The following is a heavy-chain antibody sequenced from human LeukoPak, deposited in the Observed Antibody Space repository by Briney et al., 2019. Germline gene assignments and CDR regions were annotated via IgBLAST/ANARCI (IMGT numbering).Heavy chain of an antibody. Sequence: AGGSLRLSCAASRFSFSSYGIHWVRQAPGKGLEWVAFIAYDGSKIYYAESVKGRFTISRDNSRNTLYLQMNSLRAEDTAVYYCAKDHKLEGHRYFDYWGQGTLVTVSS. CDR2: IAYDGSKI. CDR3: AKDHKLEGHRYFDY. V-gene: IGHV3-30*02. J-gene: IGHJ4*02. CDR1: RFSFSSYG.